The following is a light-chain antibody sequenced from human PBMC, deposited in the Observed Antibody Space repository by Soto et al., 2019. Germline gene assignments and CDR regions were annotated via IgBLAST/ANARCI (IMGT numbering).Light chain of an antibody. V-gene: IGKV3-15*01. CDR2: CAS. Sequence: IVLAQSPATLSLSAGKRATLSCRASQNISNCLICYQQKPGQAPRLLIYCASTTATGIPARFSGSGSGTGFILTITSLQPEDFAVYYCQQYYHWPRTFGQGTKVDIK. CDR3: QQYYHWPRT. CDR1: QNISNC. J-gene: IGKJ1*01.